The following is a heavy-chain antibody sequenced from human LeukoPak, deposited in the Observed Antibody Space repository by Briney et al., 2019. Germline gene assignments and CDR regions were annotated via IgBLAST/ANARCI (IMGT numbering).Heavy chain of an antibody. V-gene: IGHV4-34*08. Sequence: SGTLPHTCVVYGGTFIHYYWSWIRQPPGKGLEWIGGINHSGSTNYNLSLNSEVTISIDTSKKQFSQKLSSVTAAGTAVYYCAIKCGGGSCYNYWGQGTRVTVSS. CDR1: GGTFIHYY. D-gene: IGHD2-15*01. CDR3: AIKCGGGSCYNY. CDR2: INHSGST. J-gene: IGHJ4*02.